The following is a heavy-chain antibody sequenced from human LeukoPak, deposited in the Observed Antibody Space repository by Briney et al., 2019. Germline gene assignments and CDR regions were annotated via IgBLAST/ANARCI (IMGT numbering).Heavy chain of an antibody. J-gene: IGHJ4*02. CDR2: IYPGDSDT. Sequence: GESLKITCKGSGYSFTNYWIGWVRQMPGKGLEWMGIIYPGDSDTRYSPSFQGQVTISADKSISAAYLQWSSLKDSDTAMYYCARHSFSALDYWGQGTLVTVSS. CDR3: ARHSFSALDY. D-gene: IGHD3-16*02. V-gene: IGHV5-51*01. CDR1: GYSFTNYW.